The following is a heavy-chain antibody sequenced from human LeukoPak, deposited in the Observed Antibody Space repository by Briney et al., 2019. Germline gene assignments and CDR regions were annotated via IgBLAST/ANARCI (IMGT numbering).Heavy chain of an antibody. Sequence: GASVKVSCKASGYTFTNFDINWVRQATGQGLEWMGRMSPNNGKIDYAQKFQGRVTITRDTSINTVYMELSSLRSDDTAVYYCARGFVDYWSGYYRRDWFDPWGQGTLVTVSS. CDR1: GYTFTNFD. CDR2: MSPNNGKI. J-gene: IGHJ5*02. D-gene: IGHD3-3*01. V-gene: IGHV1-8*03. CDR3: ARGFVDYWSGYYRRDWFDP.